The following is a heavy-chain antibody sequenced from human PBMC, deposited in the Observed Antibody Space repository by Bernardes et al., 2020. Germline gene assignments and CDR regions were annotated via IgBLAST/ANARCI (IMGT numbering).Heavy chain of an antibody. CDR3: AMTYYDFWSGYSPGANNWFDP. J-gene: IGHJ5*02. Sequence: SETLSLTCTVSGGSISSSSYYWGWIRQPPGKGLEWIGSIYYSGSTYYNPSLKSRVTISVDTSKNQFSLKLSSVTAADTAVYYCAMTYYDFWSGYSPGANNWFDPWGQGTLVTVSS. V-gene: IGHV4-39*01. CDR1: GGSISSSSYY. D-gene: IGHD3-3*01. CDR2: IYYSGST.